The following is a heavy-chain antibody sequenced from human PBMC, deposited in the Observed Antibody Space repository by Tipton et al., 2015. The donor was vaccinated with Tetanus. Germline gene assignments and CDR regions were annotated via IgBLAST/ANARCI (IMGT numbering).Heavy chain of an antibody. CDR2: IYYSGST. Sequence: TLSLTCTVSGGSISSYYWSWIRQPPGKGLEWIGYIYYSGSTNYNPSLKSRVTISVDTSKNQFSLKLGSVTAADTAVYYCARVQEQLWKFDYWGQGTLVTVSS. V-gene: IGHV4-59*01. CDR3: ARVQEQLWKFDY. CDR1: GGSISSYY. D-gene: IGHD6-6*01. J-gene: IGHJ4*02.